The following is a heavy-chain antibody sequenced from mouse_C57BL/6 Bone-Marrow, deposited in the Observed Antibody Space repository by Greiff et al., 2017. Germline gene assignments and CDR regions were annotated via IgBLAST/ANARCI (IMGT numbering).Heavy chain of an antibody. D-gene: IGHD2-3*01. V-gene: IGHV1-50*01. J-gene: IGHJ4*01. Sequence: HVQLQPPWAELVKPGASVKLSCKASGYTFTSYWMQWVKQRPGQGLEWIGELDPSDSYTNYNQKFKGKATLTVDTSSSTAYMQLSSLTSEDSAVYYCARDGYYYAMDYWGQGTSVTVSS. CDR2: LDPSDSYT. CDR1: GYTFTSYW. CDR3: ARDGYYYAMDY.